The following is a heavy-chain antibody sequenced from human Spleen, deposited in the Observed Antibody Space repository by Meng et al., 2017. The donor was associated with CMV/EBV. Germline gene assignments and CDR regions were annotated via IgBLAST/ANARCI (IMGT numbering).Heavy chain of an antibody. CDR2: ISYDGSNK. V-gene: IGHV3-30-3*01. J-gene: IGHJ3*01. CDR3: ATPLRGGVLF. CDR1: GFTFSSYA. Sequence: GESLKISCAASGFTFSSYAMHWVRQAPGKGLEWVAVISYDGSNKYYADSVKGRFTISRDNSKNTLYLQMKSLRAEDTAIYYCATPLRGGVLFWGQGTMVTVSS. D-gene: IGHD2/OR15-2a*01.